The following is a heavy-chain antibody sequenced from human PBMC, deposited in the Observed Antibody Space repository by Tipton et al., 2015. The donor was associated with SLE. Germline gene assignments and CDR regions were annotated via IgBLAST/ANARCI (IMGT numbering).Heavy chain of an antibody. CDR3: ARGSFMDV. CDR2: IYYSGST. Sequence: GLVKPSETLSLTCTVSGGSISSSSYYWGWIRQPPGKGLEWIGSIYYSGSTYYNPSLKSRVTISVDTSKNQFSLKLSSVTAADTAVYYCARGSFMDVWGKGTTVTVSS. CDR1: GGSISSSSYY. V-gene: IGHV4-39*07. J-gene: IGHJ6*03.